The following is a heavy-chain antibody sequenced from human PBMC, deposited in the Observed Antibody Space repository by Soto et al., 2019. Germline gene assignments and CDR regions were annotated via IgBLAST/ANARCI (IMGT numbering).Heavy chain of an antibody. V-gene: IGHV3-9*01. CDR1: GFTFDDYA. CDR2: ISWNSGSI. Sequence: EVQLVESGGGLVQPGRSLRLSCAASGFTFDDYAMHWVRQAPGKGLEWVSGISWNSGSIGYADSVKGRFTISRDNAKNSLYLQMNSLRAEDTALYYCAKDKSIVATSAFDYWGQGTLVTVSS. CDR3: AKDKSIVATSAFDY. D-gene: IGHD5-12*01. J-gene: IGHJ4*02.